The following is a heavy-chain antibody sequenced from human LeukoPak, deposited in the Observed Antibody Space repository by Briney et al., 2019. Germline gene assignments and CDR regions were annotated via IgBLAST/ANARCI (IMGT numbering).Heavy chain of an antibody. Sequence: GSLRLSCAASGFTFNDYYMSWIRQAPGKGLEWPSYINIGGTNTHYADSVKGRFTISRDNAKKSLYLEMNNLRAEDTAVYYCATDGAGFDTWGQGVPVTVSS. V-gene: IGHV3-11*01. CDR3: ATDGAGFDT. CDR2: INIGGTNT. J-gene: IGHJ5*02. CDR1: GFTFNDYY.